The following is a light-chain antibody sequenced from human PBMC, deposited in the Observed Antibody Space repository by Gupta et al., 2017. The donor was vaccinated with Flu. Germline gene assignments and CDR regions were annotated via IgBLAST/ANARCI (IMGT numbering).Light chain of an antibody. CDR1: QRIGSS. V-gene: IGKV3-15*01. CDR2: DAA. J-gene: IGKJ1*01. CDR3: QQYQNWPPWT. Sequence: EIVMTQSPVTLFVSPGERATLSCRASQRIGSSLAWYQQKPGQAPRLLIYDAATRAAGLPARFSGSGSGTEFSLTISSLHSEDFAVYYCQQYQNWPPWTFGPGTKVEI.